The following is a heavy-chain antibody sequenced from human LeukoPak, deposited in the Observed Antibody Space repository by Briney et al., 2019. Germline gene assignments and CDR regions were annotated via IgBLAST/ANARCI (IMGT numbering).Heavy chain of an antibody. CDR3: ARSGYSYGLYYIDY. J-gene: IGHJ4*02. Sequence: SETLSLTCTVSGGSISGYYWSWIRQPPGKGLEWIGYIYYSGSTNYNPSLKSRVTISVDTSKNQFSLKLSSVTAADTAVYYCARSGYSYGLYYIDYWGQGTLVTVSS. CDR1: GGSISGYY. V-gene: IGHV4-59*01. D-gene: IGHD5-18*01. CDR2: IYYSGST.